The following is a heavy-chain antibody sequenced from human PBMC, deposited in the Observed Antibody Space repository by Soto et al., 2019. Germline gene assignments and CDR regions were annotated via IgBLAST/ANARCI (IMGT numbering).Heavy chain of an antibody. J-gene: IGHJ4*02. V-gene: IGHV3-21*01. D-gene: IGHD4-17*01. CDR2: ISSSSSYI. CDR1: GFTFSSYS. Sequence: PGGSLRLSCAASGFTFSSYSMNWVRQAPGKGLEWVSSISSSSSYIYYADSVKGRFTISRDNAKNSLYLQMNSLRAEDTAVYYCARGLTYGDYVFDYWGQGTLVTVSS. CDR3: ARGLTYGDYVFDY.